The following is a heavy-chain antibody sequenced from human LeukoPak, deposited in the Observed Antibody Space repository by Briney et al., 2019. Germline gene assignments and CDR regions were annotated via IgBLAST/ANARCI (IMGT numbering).Heavy chain of an antibody. D-gene: IGHD2-15*01. CDR1: GYTFTSYG. CDR3: ARDQVSLGYCSGGSCYANWFDP. CDR2: IIPIFGTA. Sequence: GASVKVSCKASGYTFTSYGISWVRQAPGQGLEWMGGIIPIFGTANYAQKFQGRVTITADESTSTAYMELSSLRSEDTAVYYCARDQVSLGYCSGGSCYANWFDPWGQGTLVTVSS. V-gene: IGHV1-69*13. J-gene: IGHJ5*02.